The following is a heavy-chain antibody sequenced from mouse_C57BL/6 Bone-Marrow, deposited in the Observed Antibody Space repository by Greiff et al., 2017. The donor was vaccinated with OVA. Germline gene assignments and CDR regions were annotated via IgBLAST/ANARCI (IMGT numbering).Heavy chain of an antibody. Sequence: VQLQQSGPELVKPGASVKLSCKASGYTFTSYDINWVKQRPGQGLEWIGWIYPRDGSTKYNEKFKGKATLTVDTSSSTAYMELHSLTSEDSAVYFCARPPYYGYWYFDVWGTGTTVTVSS. D-gene: IGHD1-1*01. CDR3: ARPPYYGYWYFDV. CDR2: IYPRDGST. V-gene: IGHV1-85*01. J-gene: IGHJ1*03. CDR1: GYTFTSYD.